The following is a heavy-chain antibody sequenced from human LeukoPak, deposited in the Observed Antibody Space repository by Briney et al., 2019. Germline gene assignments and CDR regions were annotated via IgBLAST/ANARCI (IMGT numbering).Heavy chain of an antibody. V-gene: IGHV3-74*01. Sequence: GGSLRLSCAASGFTFSTYWMHWVRQAPGKGLMCVSRINSDGSFTIYADSVKGRFTFSRDNAKNTLYLQMSSLRAEDTAVYFCARGLPYDSGGYYPFDYWGQGTLVTVSS. CDR1: GFTFSTYW. CDR2: INSDGSFT. J-gene: IGHJ4*02. D-gene: IGHD3-22*01. CDR3: ARGLPYDSGGYYPFDY.